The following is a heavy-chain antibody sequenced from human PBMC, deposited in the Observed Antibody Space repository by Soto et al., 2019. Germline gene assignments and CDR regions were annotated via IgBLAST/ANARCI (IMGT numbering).Heavy chain of an antibody. D-gene: IGHD6-19*01. CDR1: GDTFNNYA. V-gene: IGHV1-69*05. J-gene: IGHJ6*02. Sequence: QVQLVQSGAEVKKPGSSVKVSCKASGDTFNNYAVSWVRQAPGQGLEWMGGIIPMFGTSNYAQKFQGRVRLPPPQSTRTAYMELSSLRSAHTAVYYFARLRLGYSSATNSYYYYSYGMDLWGQRTTVTVSS. CDR3: ARLRLGYSSATNSYYYYSYGMDL. CDR2: IIPMFGTS.